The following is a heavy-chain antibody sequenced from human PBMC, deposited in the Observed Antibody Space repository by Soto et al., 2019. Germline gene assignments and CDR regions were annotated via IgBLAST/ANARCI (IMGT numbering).Heavy chain of an antibody. D-gene: IGHD6-13*01. V-gene: IGHV4-34*01. Sequence: SQTLSLTCAVYGGSFSGYYWSWIRQPPGKGLEWIGEINHSGSTNYNPSLKSRVTISVDTSKNQFSLKLSSVTAADTAVYYCARGFLKGTRAAAGTPVGYFDYWGQGTLVTVSS. J-gene: IGHJ4*02. CDR3: ARGFLKGTRAAAGTPVGYFDY. CDR1: GGSFSGYY. CDR2: INHSGST.